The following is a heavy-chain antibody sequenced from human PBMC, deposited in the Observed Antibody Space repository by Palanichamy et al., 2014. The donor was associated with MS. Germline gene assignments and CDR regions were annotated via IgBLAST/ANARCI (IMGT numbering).Heavy chain of an antibody. V-gene: IGHV3-30-3*01. Sequence: QVQLVEVWGRRGPAWRSLRLSCAASGFTFSSFAMHWVRQAPGKGLEWVAVISYDGSNKYYADSVKGRITISRDNSKNTLFLQMNSLRPEDTAVYSCTRGLRTTGTGADAFDIWGQGTMVTVSS. CDR1: GFTFSSFA. CDR2: ISYDGSNK. CDR3: TRGLRTTGTGADAFDI. J-gene: IGHJ3*02. D-gene: IGHD1-1*01.